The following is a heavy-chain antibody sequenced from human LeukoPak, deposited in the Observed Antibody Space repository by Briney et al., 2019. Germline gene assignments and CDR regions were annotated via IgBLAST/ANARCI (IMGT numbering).Heavy chain of an antibody. CDR1: GGSISSSSW. J-gene: IGHJ4*02. D-gene: IGHD3-22*01. CDR3: ARGGTYYYDSSGTD. V-gene: IGHV4-61*03. CDR2: ISYTGST. Sequence: PSETLSLTCAVSGGSISSSSWWSWVRQPPGKGLEWIGYISYTGSTIYNPSLKSRVTISIDTSKNHFSLKLSSVTAADTAVYYCARGGTYYYDSSGTDWGQGTLVTVSS.